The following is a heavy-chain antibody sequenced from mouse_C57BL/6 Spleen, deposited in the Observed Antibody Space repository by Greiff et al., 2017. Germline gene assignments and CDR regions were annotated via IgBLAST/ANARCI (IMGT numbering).Heavy chain of an antibody. D-gene: IGHD1-1*01. CDR1: GYTFTDYY. CDR2: INPNNGGT. CDR3: ARSGYYGSSYDHYYAMDY. V-gene: IGHV1-26*01. Sequence: VQLQQSGPELVKPGASVKISCKASGYTFTDYYMNWVKQSHGKSLEWIGDINPNNGGTSYNQKFKGKATLTVDKSSSTAYMELRSLTSEDSAVYYCARSGYYGSSYDHYYAMDYWGQGTSVTVSS. J-gene: IGHJ4*01.